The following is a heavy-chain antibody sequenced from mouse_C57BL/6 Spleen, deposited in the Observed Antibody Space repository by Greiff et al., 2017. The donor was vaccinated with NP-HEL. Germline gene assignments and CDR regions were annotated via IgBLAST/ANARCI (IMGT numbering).Heavy chain of an antibody. J-gene: IGHJ1*03. CDR1: GFNIKNTY. CDR2: IDPANGNT. Sequence: VQLQQSVAELVRPGASVKLSCTASGFNIKNTYMHWVKQSPEQGLEWIGRIDPANGNTNYAPKFQGKATITVDTSSNTAYLQLSSLTSEDTAIYYCATGYGSSPNWDFDVWGTGTTVTVSS. D-gene: IGHD1-1*01. V-gene: IGHV14-3*01. CDR3: ATGYGSSPNWDFDV.